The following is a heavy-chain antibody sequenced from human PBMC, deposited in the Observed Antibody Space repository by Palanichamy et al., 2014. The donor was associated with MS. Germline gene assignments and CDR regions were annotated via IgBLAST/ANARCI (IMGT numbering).Heavy chain of an antibody. Sequence: EVQMLESGGGLVQPGGSLRLSCAASGFNFSNYAMTWVRQAPGKGLEWVSVISGSGDTTYYADSVKGRFTISRDNSKNTLYLQMNSLRAEDTAVYYCAKLIPTLTRWFRPWGQGTLVTVSS. V-gene: IGHV3-23*01. CDR3: AKLIPTLTRWFRP. D-gene: IGHD4-17*01. CDR1: GFNFSNYA. CDR2: ISGSGDTT. J-gene: IGHJ5*02.